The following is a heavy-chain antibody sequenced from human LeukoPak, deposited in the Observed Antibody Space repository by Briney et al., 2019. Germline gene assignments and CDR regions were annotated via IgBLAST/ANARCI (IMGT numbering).Heavy chain of an antibody. CDR1: GFTFSSYG. V-gene: IGHV3-30*02. J-gene: IGHJ4*02. Sequence: GGSLRLSCAASGFTFSSYGMHWVRQAPGKGLEGVAFIRYDGSNKYYADSVKGRFTISRDNSKNTLYLQMNSLRAEDTAVYYCAKGLIAVAGVIDYWGQGTLVTVSS. D-gene: IGHD6-19*01. CDR2: IRYDGSNK. CDR3: AKGLIAVAGVIDY.